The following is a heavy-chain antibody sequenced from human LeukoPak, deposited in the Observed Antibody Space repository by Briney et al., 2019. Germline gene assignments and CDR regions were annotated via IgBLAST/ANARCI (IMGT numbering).Heavy chain of an antibody. CDR3: ARGYYYGSGNYFD. CDR1: GFTFRNYA. D-gene: IGHD3-10*01. Sequence: GRSLRLSCAASGFTFRNYAMHWVRQAAGEGLEWVVVISNDGSNKDYADSVKGRFTISRDNSKNTLYLQMNSLRPEDTAVYYCARGYYYGSGNYFDWGQGTLVTVSS. CDR2: ISNDGSNK. J-gene: IGHJ4*02. V-gene: IGHV3-30-3*01.